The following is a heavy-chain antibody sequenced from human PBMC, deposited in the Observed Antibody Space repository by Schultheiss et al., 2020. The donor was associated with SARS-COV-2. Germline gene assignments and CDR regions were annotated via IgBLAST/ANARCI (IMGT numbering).Heavy chain of an antibody. CDR2: ISGRGGGT. Sequence: GGSLRLSCAASGFTFSSYGMHWVRQAPGKGLEWVSIISGRGGGTYYADSVKGRFTISRDNSKNTLYLQMNSLRAEDTAVYYCARAVGVLRYFDLDYWGQGTLVTVSS. CDR3: ARAVGVLRYFDLDY. V-gene: IGHV3-23*01. J-gene: IGHJ4*02. D-gene: IGHD3-9*01. CDR1: GFTFSSYG.